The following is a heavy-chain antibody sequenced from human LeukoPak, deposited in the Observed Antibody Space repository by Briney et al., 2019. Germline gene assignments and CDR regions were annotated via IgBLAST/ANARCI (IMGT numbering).Heavy chain of an antibody. D-gene: IGHD1-14*01. CDR1: GVSISSYY. CDR2: INCSGST. Sequence: PSETLSLTCTVSGVSISSYYWTWIRQPPGKGLEWIGNINCSGSTKYNPSLKSRVTISVDTSKNQFSLKLSSVTAADTAVYYCASSSLNHLLGFDYWGQGTLVTVSS. V-gene: IGHV4-59*01. J-gene: IGHJ4*02. CDR3: ASSSLNHLLGFDY.